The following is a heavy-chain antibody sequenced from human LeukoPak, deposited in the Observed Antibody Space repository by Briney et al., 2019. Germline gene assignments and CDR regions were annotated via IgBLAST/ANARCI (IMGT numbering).Heavy chain of an antibody. J-gene: IGHJ4*02. Sequence: ASVKVSCKASGYTFTGYYMHWVRQAPGQGLEWMGWINPNSGGTNYAQKFQGRVTMTRDTSISTAYMELSRLRSDDTAVYYCARAGTYYDFWSGYYEPFDYWGQGTPVTVSS. CDR1: GYTFTGYY. V-gene: IGHV1-2*02. CDR3: ARAGTYYDFWSGYYEPFDY. CDR2: INPNSGGT. D-gene: IGHD3-3*01.